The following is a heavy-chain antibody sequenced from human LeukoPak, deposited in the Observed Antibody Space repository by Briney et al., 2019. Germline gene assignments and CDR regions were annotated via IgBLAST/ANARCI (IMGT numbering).Heavy chain of an antibody. Sequence: PGGSLRLSCAASGFTFSSYSMNWVRQAPGKGLEWVSSISSSSSYIYYADSVKGRFTISRDNAKNSLYLQMNSLRAEDTAVYYCARGDYGSGSSRDAFDIWGQGTMVTVSS. V-gene: IGHV3-21*01. CDR2: ISSSSSYI. CDR3: ARGDYGSGSSRDAFDI. J-gene: IGHJ3*02. CDR1: GFTFSSYS. D-gene: IGHD3-10*01.